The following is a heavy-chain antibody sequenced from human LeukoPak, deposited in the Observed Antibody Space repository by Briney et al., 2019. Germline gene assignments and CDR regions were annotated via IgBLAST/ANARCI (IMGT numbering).Heavy chain of an antibody. V-gene: IGHV4-59*01. CDR2: IYYSGST. D-gene: IGHD2-15*01. CDR3: ARVRCSGGSCPYYYYYYMDV. CDR1: GGSISSYY. Sequence: SETLSLTCTVSGGSISSYYWSWIRQPPGKGLEWIGYIYYSGSTNYNPSLKSRVTISIDTSKNQFSLKLSSVTAADTAVYYCARVRCSGGSCPYYYYYYMDVWGKGTTVTVSS. J-gene: IGHJ6*03.